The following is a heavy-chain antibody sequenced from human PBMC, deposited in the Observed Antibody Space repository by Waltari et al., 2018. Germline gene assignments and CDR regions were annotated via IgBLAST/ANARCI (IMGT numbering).Heavy chain of an antibody. V-gene: IGHV1-8*01. CDR1: GYTFTSYD. J-gene: IGHJ5*02. Sequence: QVQLVQSGAEVKKPGASVTVSCKASGYTFTSYDINWVRQATGQGLEWMGWMNPNSGRTGYAQKFQGRVTMTRNTSISTGDMELSSLRSEDTAGYYWARGLRWLFVASAQGIDPWGQGTLVTVSS. CDR2: MNPNSGRT. D-gene: IGHD3-22*01. CDR3: ARGLRWLFVASAQGIDP.